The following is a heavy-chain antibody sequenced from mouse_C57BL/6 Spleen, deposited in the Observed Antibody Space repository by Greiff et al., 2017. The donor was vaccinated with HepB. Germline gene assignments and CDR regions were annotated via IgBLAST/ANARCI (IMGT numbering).Heavy chain of an antibody. V-gene: IGHV1-26*01. Sequence: EVQLQQSGPELVKPGASVKISCKASGYTFTDYYMNWVKQSHGKSLEWIGDINPNNGGTSYNQKFKGKATLTVDKSSSTAYMELRSLTSEDSAVYYCARGEVYDGYFDYWGQGTTLTVSS. D-gene: IGHD2-3*01. CDR1: GYTFTDYY. J-gene: IGHJ2*01. CDR2: INPNNGGT. CDR3: ARGEVYDGYFDY.